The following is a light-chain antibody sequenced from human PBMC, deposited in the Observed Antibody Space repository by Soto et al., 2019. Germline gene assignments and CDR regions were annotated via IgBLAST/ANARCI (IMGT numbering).Light chain of an antibody. V-gene: IGLV2-23*01. CDR2: EGS. Sequence: QSVLTQPASVSGSPGQSITTSCTGTSSDVGSYNLVSWYQQHPGKAPKLMIYEGSKRPSGVSNRFSGSKSGNTASLTISGLQAEDEADDYCCSYAGSSTGVVFGGGTQLTVL. CDR1: SSDVGSYNL. CDR3: CSYAGSSTGVV. J-gene: IGLJ2*01.